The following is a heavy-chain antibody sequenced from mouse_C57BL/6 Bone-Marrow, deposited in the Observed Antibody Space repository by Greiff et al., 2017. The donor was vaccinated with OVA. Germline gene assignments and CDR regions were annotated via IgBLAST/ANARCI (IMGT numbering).Heavy chain of an antibody. Sequence: VKLQQPGAELVRPGTSVKLSCKASGYTFTSYWMHWVKQRPGQGLEWIGVIDPSDSYTNYNQKFKGKATLTVDTSSSTAYMQLSSLTSEDSAVYYCARRLRAWFAYWGQGTLVTVSA. D-gene: IGHD3-2*02. J-gene: IGHJ3*01. CDR1: GYTFTSYW. CDR2: IDPSDSYT. CDR3: ARRLRAWFAY. V-gene: IGHV1-59*01.